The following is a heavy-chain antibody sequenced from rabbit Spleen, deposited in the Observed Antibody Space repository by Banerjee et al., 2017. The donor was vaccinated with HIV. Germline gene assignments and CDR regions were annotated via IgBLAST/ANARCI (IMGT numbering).Heavy chain of an antibody. D-gene: IGHD1-1*01. V-gene: IGHV1S40*01. CDR3: PRDLVAVIGWNFNL. J-gene: IGHJ4*01. Sequence: QSLEESGGGLVQPEGSLALTCKASGFSFSSSDYICWVRQAPGKGLEWISCIAGSSSGFTYSATWAKGRFTISKTSSTTVTLQMTSLTVADTATYFCPRDLVAVIGWNFNLWGQGTLVTVS. CDR1: GFSFSSSDY. CDR2: IAGSSSGFT.